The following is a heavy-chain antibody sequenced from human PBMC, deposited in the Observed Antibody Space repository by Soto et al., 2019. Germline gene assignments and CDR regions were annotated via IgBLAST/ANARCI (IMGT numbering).Heavy chain of an antibody. Sequence: QVQLVQSGAEVKTPGSSVKVSCKASGGTLSDYAISWVRQAPGQGLEWMGGIMPTVDSANYAQNFQGRLTISADESTSTANVEVSSLKSADTAVYYCAVAAVREIMAQESSGMAVWGQGSTVIVSS. CDR3: AVAAVREIMAQESSGMAV. V-gene: IGHV1-69*01. D-gene: IGHD3-10*01. CDR2: IMPTVDSA. CDR1: GGTLSDYA. J-gene: IGHJ6*02.